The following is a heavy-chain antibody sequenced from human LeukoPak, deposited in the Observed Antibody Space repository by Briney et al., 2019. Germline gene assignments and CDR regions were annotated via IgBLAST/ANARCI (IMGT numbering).Heavy chain of an antibody. D-gene: IGHD3-22*01. CDR1: GFTFSSYG. CDR2: ISGSSTYI. Sequence: PGGSLRLSCAASGFTFSSYGINWVRQAPGKGLEWVSSISGSSTYIYYADSFKGRFTISRDNAKNTLYLQMNSLRAEDTAVYYCAKYDSSGYFFDYWGQGTLVTVSS. J-gene: IGHJ4*02. V-gene: IGHV3-21*01. CDR3: AKYDSSGYFFDY.